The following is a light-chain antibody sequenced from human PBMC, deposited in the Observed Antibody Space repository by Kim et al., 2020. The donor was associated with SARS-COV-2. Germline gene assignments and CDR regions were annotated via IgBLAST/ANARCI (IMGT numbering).Light chain of an antibody. CDR3: QQYAGSPLYS. Sequence: SQGDRATLSCRASQSVTSNYLAWYQQKPGQAPRLLIYGASTRATGIPDRFTGSGSGTDFSLTISTLEPEDFAVYYCQQYAGSPLYSFGQGTKLEI. J-gene: IGKJ2*03. CDR1: QSVTSNY. V-gene: IGKV3-20*01. CDR2: GAS.